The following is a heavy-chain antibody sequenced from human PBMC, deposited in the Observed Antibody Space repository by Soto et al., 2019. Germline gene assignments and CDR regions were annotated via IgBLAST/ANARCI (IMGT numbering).Heavy chain of an antibody. J-gene: IGHJ6*02. CDR1: GYTFTSYD. CDR3: ARGSDVVVVAARYYYGMDV. V-gene: IGHV1-8*01. Sequence: ASVKVSCKASGYTFTSYDINWVRQATGQGLEWMGWMNPKSGNTGYAQKFQGRVTMTRNTSISTAYMELSSLRSEDTAVYYCARGSDVVVVAARYYYGMDVWGQGTTVTVSS. D-gene: IGHD2-15*01. CDR2: MNPKSGNT.